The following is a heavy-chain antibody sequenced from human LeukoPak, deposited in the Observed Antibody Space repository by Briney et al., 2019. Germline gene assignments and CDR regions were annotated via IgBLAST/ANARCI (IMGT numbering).Heavy chain of an antibody. Sequence: ASVKVSCKASGYTFTGYYMHWVRQAPGQGLEWMGIINPSGGSTSYAQKFQGRVTMTRDMSTSTVYMELSSLRSEDTAVYYCARAPESWELQYYFDYWGQGTLVTVSS. CDR3: ARAPESWELQYYFDY. V-gene: IGHV1-46*01. J-gene: IGHJ4*02. D-gene: IGHD3-10*01. CDR2: INPSGGST. CDR1: GYTFTGYY.